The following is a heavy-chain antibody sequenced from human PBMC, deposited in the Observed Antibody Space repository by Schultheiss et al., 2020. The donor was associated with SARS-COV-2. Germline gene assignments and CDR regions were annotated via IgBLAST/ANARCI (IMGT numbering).Heavy chain of an antibody. V-gene: IGHV3-21*01. D-gene: IGHD3-10*01. CDR3: ARGGGYGSGSHFDY. CDR2: ISSSSSYI. CDR1: GFTFSSYS. J-gene: IGHJ4*02. Sequence: GESLKISCAASGFTFSSYSMNWVRQAPGKGLEWVSSISSSSSYIYYADSVKGRFTISRDNAKNSLYLQMNSLRAEDTAVYYCARGGGYGSGSHFDYWGQGTLVTVSS.